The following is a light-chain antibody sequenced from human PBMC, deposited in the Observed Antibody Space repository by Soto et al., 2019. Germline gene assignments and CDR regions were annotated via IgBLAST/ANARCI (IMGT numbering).Light chain of an antibody. CDR2: DVS. CDR1: SSDVGGYNY. J-gene: IGLJ2*01. CDR3: SSYTSSRKV. Sequence: QSALTQPASVSGSPGQSITISCTGTSSDVGGYNYVSWYQQHPGKAPKLMIYDVSNRPSGVSNRFSGSKSGNTASLTTSGLQAEDEADYYCSSYTSSRKVFGGGTQLTVL. V-gene: IGLV2-14*01.